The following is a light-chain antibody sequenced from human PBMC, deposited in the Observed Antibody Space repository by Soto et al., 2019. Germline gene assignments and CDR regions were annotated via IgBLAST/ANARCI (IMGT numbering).Light chain of an antibody. V-gene: IGKV3-20*01. CDR3: QQYGSLYT. CDR1: QSVGSSY. CDR2: GAS. Sequence: EIVLTQSPGTLSLSPGERATLSCRASQSVGSSYLAWYQQKPGQAPRLLIYGASSRATGTADRFSGSGSGTYFTLTISRLEPEDFAVYYCQQYGSLYTFGQGTKLEIK. J-gene: IGKJ2*01.